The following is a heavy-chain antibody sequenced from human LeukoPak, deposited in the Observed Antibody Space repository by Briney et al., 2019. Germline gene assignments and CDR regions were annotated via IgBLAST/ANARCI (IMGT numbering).Heavy chain of an antibody. CDR3: ARQAYFSDLDY. CDR1: GYSFSSYW. Sequence: GESLKISCKGSGYSFSSYWIGWVRQMPGKGLEWMGIIYPDDSDIRYSPSFQGQVTISADKSISTAYLQWSSLKSSDTAMYHCARQAYFSDLDYWGQGHLVTVSS. J-gene: IGHJ4*02. V-gene: IGHV5-51*01. D-gene: IGHD3-3*01. CDR2: IYPDDSDI.